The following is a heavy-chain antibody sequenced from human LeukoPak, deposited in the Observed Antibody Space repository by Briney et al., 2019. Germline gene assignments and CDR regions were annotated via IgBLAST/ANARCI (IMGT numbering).Heavy chain of an antibody. J-gene: IGHJ6*02. CDR3: ARDLGYCSSTSCPKYGMDV. CDR1: GFTFRTYS. V-gene: IGHV3-48*02. D-gene: IGHD2-2*01. Sequence: GGSLRLSCAASGFTFRTYSMNWVRQAPGKGLEWASYISSSSSTIYYADSVKGRFTISRDNAKNSLYLQMNSLRDEDTAVYYCARDLGYCSSTSCPKYGMDVWGQGTTVTVSS. CDR2: ISSSSSTI.